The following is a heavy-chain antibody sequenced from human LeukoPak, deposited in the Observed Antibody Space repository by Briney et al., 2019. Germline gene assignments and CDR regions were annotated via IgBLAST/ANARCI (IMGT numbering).Heavy chain of an antibody. CDR3: ARRPYSDTSGRLSDV. J-gene: IGHJ6*02. CDR1: GFAFSSCN. CDR2: IGSSGSPT. D-gene: IGHD3-22*01. Sequence: GGSLRLSCAASGFAFSSCNMNWVRQAPGKGLEWISYIGSSGSPTHYADSVGGRFTISRDNAKNSLYLQMNSLRDEDTAVYFCARRPYSDTSGRLSDVWGQGTTVTVSS. V-gene: IGHV3-48*02.